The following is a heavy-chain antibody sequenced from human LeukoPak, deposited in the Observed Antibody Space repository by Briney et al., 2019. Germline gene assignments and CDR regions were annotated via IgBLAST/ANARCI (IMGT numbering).Heavy chain of an antibody. J-gene: IGHJ6*03. V-gene: IGHV4-59*12. CDR3: ARLRGSSLYYYYYYMDV. Sequence: PSETLSLTCTVSGGSISSYYWSWIRQPPGKGLEWIGYIYYSGSTNYNPSLKSRVTISVDTSKDQFSLKLSSVTAADTAVYYCARLRGSSLYYYYYYMDVWGKGTTVTISS. CDR2: IYYSGST. D-gene: IGHD2-2*01. CDR1: GGSISSYY.